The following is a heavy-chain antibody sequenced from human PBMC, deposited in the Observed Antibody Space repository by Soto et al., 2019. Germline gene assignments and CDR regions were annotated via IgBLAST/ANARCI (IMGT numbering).Heavy chain of an antibody. D-gene: IGHD3-22*01. CDR1: GFTFSSYS. CDR2: ISSSSSTI. J-gene: IGHJ6*02. CDR3: ARGSRTPYDSSVTTYYYYGMDV. Sequence: VGSLRLSCAASGFTFSSYSMNWVRQAPGKGLEWVSYISSSSSTIYYADSVKGRFTISRDNAKNSLYLQMNSLRDEDTAVYYCARGSRTPYDSSVTTYYYYGMDVWGQGTTVTVSS. V-gene: IGHV3-48*02.